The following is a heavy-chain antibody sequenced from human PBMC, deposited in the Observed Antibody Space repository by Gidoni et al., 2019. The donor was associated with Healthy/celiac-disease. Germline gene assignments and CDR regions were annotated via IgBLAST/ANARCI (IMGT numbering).Heavy chain of an antibody. CDR3: ARDGHWNDNYYYGMDV. CDR1: GFTFSSYA. J-gene: IGHJ6*02. CDR2: ISYDGSNK. D-gene: IGHD1-1*01. Sequence: QVQLVESGGGVVQPGRSLRLSCAASGFTFSSYAMHWVRQAPGKGLEWVAVISYDGSNKYYADSVKGRFTISRDNSKNTLYLQMNSLRAEDTAVYYCARDGHWNDNYYYGMDVWGQGTTVTVSS. V-gene: IGHV3-30*04.